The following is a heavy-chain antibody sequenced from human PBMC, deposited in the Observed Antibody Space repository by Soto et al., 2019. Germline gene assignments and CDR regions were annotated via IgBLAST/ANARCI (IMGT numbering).Heavy chain of an antibody. CDR2: IRSKANSYAT. CDR1: GFTFSGSA. CDR3: TTLITMVRGSPDY. V-gene: IGHV3-73*01. D-gene: IGHD3-10*01. J-gene: IGHJ4*02. Sequence: GGSLRLSCAASGFTFSGSAMHWVRQASGKGLEWVGRIRSKANSYATAYAASVKGRFTISRDDSKNTAYLQMNSLKTEDTAVYYCTTLITMVRGSPDYWGQGTLVTVSS.